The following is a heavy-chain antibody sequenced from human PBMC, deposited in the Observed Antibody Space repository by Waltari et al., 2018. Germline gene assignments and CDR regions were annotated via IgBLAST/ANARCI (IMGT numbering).Heavy chain of an antibody. CDR1: GFTFSSYA. Sequence: EVQLLESGGGLVQPGGSLRLSCAASGFTFSSYAMSWVRQAPGKRLESVYGISGSGGSTYHADAVKGRFNISRENSRNTLYLQMNSLRAEDTAVYYCARGLTYCGGDCSWYFDLWGRGTLLTVSS. D-gene: IGHD2-21*02. J-gene: IGHJ2*01. CDR2: ISGSGGST. V-gene: IGHV3-23*01. CDR3: ARGLTYCGGDCSWYFDL.